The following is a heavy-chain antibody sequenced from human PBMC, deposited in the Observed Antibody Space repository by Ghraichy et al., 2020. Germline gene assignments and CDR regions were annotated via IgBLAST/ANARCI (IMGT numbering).Heavy chain of an antibody. Sequence: GESLNISCAASGFTFSSYSMNWVRQAPGKGLEWVSSIISSSSYIYYADSVKGRFTISRDNAKNSLYLQMNSLRAEDTAVYYCARDWGYYYYYGMDVWGQGTTVTVSS. CDR1: GFTFSSYS. CDR2: IISSSSYI. V-gene: IGHV3-21*01. J-gene: IGHJ6*02. CDR3: ARDWGYYYYYGMDV. D-gene: IGHD3-16*01.